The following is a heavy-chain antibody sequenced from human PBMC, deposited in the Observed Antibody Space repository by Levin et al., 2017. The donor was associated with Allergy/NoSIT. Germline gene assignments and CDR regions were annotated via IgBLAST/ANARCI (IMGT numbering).Heavy chain of an antibody. CDR3: ARGRSGGHYYYGLDV. J-gene: IGHJ6*02. Sequence: GGSLRLSCVTSGFKFSDYGIHWVRQSPGKGLEWVAVSWYDGSHNFYADSVKGRLTISRDPSKNTLYLQMSSLRDDDTAVYYCARGRSGGHYYYGLDVWGQGTTGTVSS. D-gene: IGHD5-24*01. CDR1: GFKFSDYG. CDR2: SWYDGSHN. V-gene: IGHV3-33*01.